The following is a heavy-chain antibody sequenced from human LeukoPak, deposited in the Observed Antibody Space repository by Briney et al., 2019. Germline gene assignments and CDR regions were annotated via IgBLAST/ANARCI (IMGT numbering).Heavy chain of an antibody. CDR1: GFIFSSYS. Sequence: GGSLRLSCAASGFIFSSYSMSWVRQAPGMGLEWVSVITGSGGNTYYADSVKGRFTISKDNSKNTVYLQMSSLRVDDTAVYYCATSWGPDTSAFRWGRDGMDVWGQGTTVIVS. CDR2: ITGSGGNT. J-gene: IGHJ6*02. D-gene: IGHD3-16*01. CDR3: ATSWGPDTSAFRWGRDGMDV. V-gene: IGHV3-23*01.